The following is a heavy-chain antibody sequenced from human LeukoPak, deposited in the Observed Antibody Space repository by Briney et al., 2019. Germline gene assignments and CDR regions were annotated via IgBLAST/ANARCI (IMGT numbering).Heavy chain of an antibody. D-gene: IGHD6-13*01. V-gene: IGHV3-30*03. CDR3: ERAPEAAAGIYYHDC. CDR2: ISYDGSNK. Sequence: GGSLRLSCAASGFTFSSYGMHWVRQAPGKGLEWVAVISYDGSNKYYADSVKGGFTISRNNSKNTLYLQIHSLRGEDTAVYYCERAPEAAAGIYYHDCWGQGTLVTVSS. CDR1: GFTFSSYG. J-gene: IGHJ4*02.